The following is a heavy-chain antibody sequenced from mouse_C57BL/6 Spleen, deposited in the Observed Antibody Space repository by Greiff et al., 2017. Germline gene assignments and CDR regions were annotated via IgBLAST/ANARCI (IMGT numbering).Heavy chain of an antibody. CDR2: IGPGSGST. V-gene: IGHV1-77*01. CDR1: GYTFTDYY. J-gene: IGHJ2*01. CDR3: ARWGDYGEDYFDY. Sequence: VQLQQSGAELVKPGASVKISCKASGYTFTDYYINWVKQRPGQGLEWIGKIGPGSGSTYYHEKFKGKATLTADKSSNTAYMQLSSLTSEDSAVYFCARWGDYGEDYFDYWGQGTTLTVSS. D-gene: IGHD2-4*01.